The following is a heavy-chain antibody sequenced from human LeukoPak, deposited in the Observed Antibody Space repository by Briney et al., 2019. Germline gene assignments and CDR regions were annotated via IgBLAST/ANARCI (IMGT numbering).Heavy chain of an antibody. CDR1: GYTFTSYD. J-gene: IGHJ4*02. Sequence: GASVKVSCKASGYTFTSYDINWVRQATGQGLEWIGWMNPNSGNTGYAQKFQGRVTITRNTSISTAYMDLSSLRSEDTAVYYCARDFRVPYYYDSSGRCAAYWGQGTLVTVSS. CDR3: ARDFRVPYYYDSSGRCAAY. CDR2: MNPNSGNT. V-gene: IGHV1-8*03. D-gene: IGHD3-22*01.